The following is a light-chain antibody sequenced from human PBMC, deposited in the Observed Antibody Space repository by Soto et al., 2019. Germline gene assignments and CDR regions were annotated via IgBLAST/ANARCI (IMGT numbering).Light chain of an antibody. CDR2: GAS. CDR1: QSVSSN. J-gene: IGKJ1*01. Sequence: EIVMTQSPATLSVSPGEGATLSCRASQSVSSNLAWYQQKPGQAPRLLIYGASARATGIPARFSGSGSGTEFTLTISSPQSEDFAIYYCQQYNSWPWTFGQGTKVEIK. CDR3: QQYNSWPWT. V-gene: IGKV3-15*01.